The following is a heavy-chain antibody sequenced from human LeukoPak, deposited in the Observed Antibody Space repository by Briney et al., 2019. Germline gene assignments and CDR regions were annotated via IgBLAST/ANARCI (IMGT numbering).Heavy chain of an antibody. D-gene: IGHD3-16*02. CDR3: ARVEVIGSTRYFDY. CDR1: GGSISSGGNY. Sequence: SETLSLTCTVSGGSISSGGNYWSWLRQLPGKGLEWIGYIYYVGNSNYNPSLKSRLSMSVDTSKNQFSLSLTSVTAADTAVYYCARVEVIGSTRYFDYWGQGAMVSVSS. J-gene: IGHJ4*02. CDR2: IYYVGNS. V-gene: IGHV4-31*03.